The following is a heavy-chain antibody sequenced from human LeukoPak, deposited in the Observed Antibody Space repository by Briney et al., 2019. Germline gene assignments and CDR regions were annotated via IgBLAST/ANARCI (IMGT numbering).Heavy chain of an antibody. CDR1: GGSISSGSYY. J-gene: IGHJ3*02. CDR2: IYTSGST. Sequence: SQTLSLTCTVSGGSISSGSYYWSWIRQPAGKGLEWIGRIYTSGSTNYNPSLKSRVTISVDTSKNQSSLKLSSVTAADTAVYYCASYTGNDAFDIWGQGTMVTVSS. V-gene: IGHV4-61*02. D-gene: IGHD2-2*02. CDR3: ASYTGNDAFDI.